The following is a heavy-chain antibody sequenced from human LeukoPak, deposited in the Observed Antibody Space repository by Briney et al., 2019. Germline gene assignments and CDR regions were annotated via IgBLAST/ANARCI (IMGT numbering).Heavy chain of an antibody. D-gene: IGHD6-13*01. V-gene: IGHV3-64*04. Sequence: PGPSLRLSCAAYGSTYSRYDMDWVRQAPGKGLEYVSGISSKGGSTYYADSVKGRFTISRDNSRNTLYLQMNSLRVEDTAVYYCAKDAAGPEYWGQGTLVTVSS. CDR1: GSTYSRYD. CDR2: ISSKGGST. J-gene: IGHJ4*02. CDR3: AKDAAGPEY.